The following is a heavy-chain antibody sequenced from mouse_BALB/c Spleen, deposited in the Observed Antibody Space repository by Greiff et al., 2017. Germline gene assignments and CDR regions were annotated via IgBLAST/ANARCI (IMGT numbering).Heavy chain of an antibody. J-gene: IGHJ3*01. D-gene: IGHD1-1*01. CDR3: ARRGNGPLAY. CDR1: GYSITSDYA. Sequence: EVQLQQSGPGLVKPSQSLSLTCTVTGYSITSDYAWNWIRQFPGNKLEWMGYISYSGSTSYNPSLKSRISITRDTSKNQFFLQLNSVTTEDTATYYCARRGNGPLAYWGQGTLVTVSA. CDR2: ISYSGST. V-gene: IGHV3-2*02.